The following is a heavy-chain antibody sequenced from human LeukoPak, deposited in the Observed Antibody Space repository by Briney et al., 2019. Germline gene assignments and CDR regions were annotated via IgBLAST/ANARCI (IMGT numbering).Heavy chain of an antibody. D-gene: IGHD3-22*01. CDR1: GSSISSSSYF. V-gene: IGHV4-39*01. CDR3: ARQVRDSSPGLYFDY. J-gene: IGHJ4*02. CDR2: IYYSGST. Sequence: PSQTLSLTCTVSGSSISSSSYFWGWIRQPPGKGLECIGSIYYSGSTYYNPSLKSRVTISVDTSKNQFSLKLSSVTAADTAVYYCARQVRDSSPGLYFDYWGQGTLVTVSS.